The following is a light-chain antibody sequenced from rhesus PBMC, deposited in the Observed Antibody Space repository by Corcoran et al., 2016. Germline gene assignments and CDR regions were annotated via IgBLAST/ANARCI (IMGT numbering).Light chain of an antibody. J-gene: IGKJ2*01. V-gene: IGKV1-25*01. CDR1: QGITND. CDR3: QHYYSTPYS. CDR2: EAS. Sequence: DIQMTQSPSSLSASVGDRVTITCRASQGITNDLAWYQQKPGETPKLLIYEASSLQSGIPSRFSGSGSGTDFTLTIRRLQPEDFATYYCQHYYSTPYSFGQGTKVEIK.